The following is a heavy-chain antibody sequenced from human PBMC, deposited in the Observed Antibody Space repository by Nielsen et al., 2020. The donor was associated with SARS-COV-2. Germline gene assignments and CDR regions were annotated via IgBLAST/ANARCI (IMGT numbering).Heavy chain of an antibody. CDR1: GFTFSSYA. D-gene: IGHD3-3*01. CDR3: ARVSFGVVIIFRSSWFDP. CDR2: IKQDGSEK. V-gene: IGHV3-7*01. J-gene: IGHJ5*02. Sequence: GGSLRLSCAASGFTFSSYAMSWVRQAPGKGLEWVANIKQDGSEKYYVDSVKGRFTISRDNAKNSLYLQMNSLRAEDTAVYYCARVSFGVVIIFRSSWFDPWGQGTLVTVSS.